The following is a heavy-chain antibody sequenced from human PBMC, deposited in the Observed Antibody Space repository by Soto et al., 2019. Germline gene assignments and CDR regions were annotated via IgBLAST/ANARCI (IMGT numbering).Heavy chain of an antibody. J-gene: IGHJ3*02. CDR1: GYTFTSYA. Sequence: ASVKLSCKASGYTFTSYAMHWVRQAPGQRLEWMGWINAGNGNTKYSQKFQGRVTITRDTSASTAYMELSSLRSEDTAVYYCAREIHAHTNDAFDIWGHGTMVTVSS. CDR3: AREIHAHTNDAFDI. V-gene: IGHV1-3*01. CDR2: INAGNGNT. D-gene: IGHD2-2*01.